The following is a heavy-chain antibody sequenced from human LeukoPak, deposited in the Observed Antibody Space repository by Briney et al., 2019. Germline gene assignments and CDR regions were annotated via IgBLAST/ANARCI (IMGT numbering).Heavy chain of an antibody. Sequence: SETLSLTCAVYGGSFSDYYWSWIRQPPGKGLEWIGEINHSGSTNYNPSLKSRVTISVDTSENQYSLKLSSVTAADTAVYYCARGPRPFDYWGQGTLVTVSS. V-gene: IGHV4-34*01. CDR1: GGSFSDYY. J-gene: IGHJ4*02. CDR3: ARGPRPFDY. CDR2: INHSGST.